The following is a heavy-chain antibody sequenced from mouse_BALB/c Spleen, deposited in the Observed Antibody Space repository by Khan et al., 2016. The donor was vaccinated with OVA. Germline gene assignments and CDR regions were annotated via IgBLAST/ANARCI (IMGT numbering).Heavy chain of an antibody. CDR2: ISGDSSTI. V-gene: IGHV5-17*02. D-gene: IGHD1-1*01. J-gene: IGHJ2*01. CDR1: GFTFSSYG. CDR3: ATSDYCGYYFDY. Sequence: EVELVESGGGLVQPGGSRKLSCAASGFTFSSYGMHWVRQAPEKGLEWVAYISGDSSTIYYTDTVKGRFTISRDNPKNTLSLQMTSLMSEDTAMYYCATSDYCGYYFDYWGPGTTVTVSS.